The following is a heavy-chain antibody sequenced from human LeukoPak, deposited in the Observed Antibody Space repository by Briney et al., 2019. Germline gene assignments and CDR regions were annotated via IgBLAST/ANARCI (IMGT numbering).Heavy chain of an antibody. D-gene: IGHD3-3*01. CDR2: ISSSGSTI. CDR1: GFTFSDYY. J-gene: IGHJ6*02. CDR3: TRVLRFGITLFGVIAAYGMDV. V-gene: IGHV3-11*01. Sequence: GGSLRLFCAASGFTFSDYYMSWIRQAPGKGLEWVSYISSSGSTISYAHSVKGRLTISRDNAKNSLYLKTNSLRAEDTVVYYYTRVLRFGITLFGVIAAYGMDVWGQGTTVTVSS.